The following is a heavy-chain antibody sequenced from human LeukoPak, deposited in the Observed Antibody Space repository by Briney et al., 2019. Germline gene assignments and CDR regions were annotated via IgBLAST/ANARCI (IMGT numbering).Heavy chain of an antibody. Sequence: SETLSLTCTVSGGSISSYYWSWIRQPPGKGLEWIGYIYYSGSTNYNPSLKSRVTISVDTSKNQFSLKLSSVAAADTAVYYCARDSYSSSWYWFDPWGQGTLVTVSS. CDR3: ARDSYSSSWYWFDP. CDR1: GGSISSYY. D-gene: IGHD6-13*01. CDR2: IYYSGST. V-gene: IGHV4-59*01. J-gene: IGHJ5*02.